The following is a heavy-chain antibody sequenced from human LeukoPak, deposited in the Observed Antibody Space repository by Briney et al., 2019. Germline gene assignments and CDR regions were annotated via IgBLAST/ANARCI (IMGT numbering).Heavy chain of an antibody. Sequence: GGSLRLSCAASGFTFSSYAMHWVRQAPGKGLEWVAVISYDGSNKYYADSVKGRFTISRDNSKNTLYLQMNSLRAEDTAVYYCAKDTIPDDFWSGYFKPDLGFDPWGQGTLVTVSS. CDR3: AKDTIPDDFWSGYFKPDLGFDP. D-gene: IGHD3-3*01. CDR1: GFTFSSYA. V-gene: IGHV3-30-3*01. CDR2: ISYDGSNK. J-gene: IGHJ5*02.